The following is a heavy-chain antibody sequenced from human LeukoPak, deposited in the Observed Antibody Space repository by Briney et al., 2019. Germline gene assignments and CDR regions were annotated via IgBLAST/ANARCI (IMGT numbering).Heavy chain of an antibody. CDR1: GFTFSSYW. CDR3: AREGCSSTSCYGFFSDY. CDR2: IKQDGSEK. J-gene: IGHJ4*02. V-gene: IGHV3-7*03. D-gene: IGHD2-2*01. Sequence: GGSLRLSCAASGFTFSSYWMSWVRQAPGKGLEWVANIKQDGSEKYYVDSVKSRFTISRDNAKNSLYLQMNSLRAEDTAVYYCAREGCSSTSCYGFFSDYWGQGTLVTVSS.